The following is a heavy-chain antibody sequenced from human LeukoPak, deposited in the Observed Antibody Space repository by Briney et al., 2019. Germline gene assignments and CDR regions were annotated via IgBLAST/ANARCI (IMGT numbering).Heavy chain of an antibody. CDR3: ARDKYSSTWYGAFDV. D-gene: IGHD6-13*01. J-gene: IGHJ3*01. CDR1: GGSISSSSYY. Sequence: SETLSLTCTVSGGSISSSSYYWGWIRQPPGKGLEWIGSIYYSGSTYYNPSLKSRVTISGDSSKKQFSLKLSSVTAADTAIYYCARDKYSSTWYGAFDVWGQGTMVTVSS. CDR2: IYYSGST. V-gene: IGHV4-39*07.